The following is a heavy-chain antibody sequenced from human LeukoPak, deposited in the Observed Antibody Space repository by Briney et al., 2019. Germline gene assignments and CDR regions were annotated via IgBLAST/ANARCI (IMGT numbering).Heavy chain of an antibody. V-gene: IGHV3-23*01. Sequence: PGGSLRLSCAASGFTFSSYAMSWVRQAPGKGLEWVSAISGSGGRTYYADSVKGRFTISRDNSKNTLYLQMNSLRAEDTAVYYCAKDGRYIVVVVAAFGEIYFDYWGQGTLVSVSS. CDR3: AKDGRYIVVVVAAFGEIYFDY. J-gene: IGHJ4*02. CDR2: ISGSGGRT. D-gene: IGHD2-15*01. CDR1: GFTFSSYA.